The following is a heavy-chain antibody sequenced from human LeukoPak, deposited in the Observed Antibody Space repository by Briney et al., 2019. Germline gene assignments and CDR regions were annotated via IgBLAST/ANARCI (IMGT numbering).Heavy chain of an antibody. CDR1: GFTFNTFA. V-gene: IGHV3-30*02. CDR2: IRYDGSNK. Sequence: GGSLRLSCAATGFTFNTFAMHWVRQAPGKGLEWVAFIRYDGSNKYYADSVKGRFTTSRDNSKNTLYLQMNSLRAEDTAVYYCAKDSDYYGSGSYRFFDYWGQGTLVTVSS. CDR3: AKDSDYYGSGSYRFFDY. D-gene: IGHD3-10*01. J-gene: IGHJ4*02.